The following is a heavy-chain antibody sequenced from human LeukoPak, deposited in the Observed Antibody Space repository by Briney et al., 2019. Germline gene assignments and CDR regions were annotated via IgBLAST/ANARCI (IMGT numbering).Heavy chain of an antibody. CDR3: AKDQMSSGWYFDY. D-gene: IGHD6-19*01. Sequence: PGGSLRLSCAASGFTFSTYAMSWVRRAPAKGLEWVSGISDSGTTYYADSVKGRFTISRDNSKNTMYLQMNSLRAEDTAVYYCAKDQMSSGWYFDYWGQGTLVTISS. CDR1: GFTFSTYA. V-gene: IGHV3-23*01. CDR2: ISDSGTT. J-gene: IGHJ4*02.